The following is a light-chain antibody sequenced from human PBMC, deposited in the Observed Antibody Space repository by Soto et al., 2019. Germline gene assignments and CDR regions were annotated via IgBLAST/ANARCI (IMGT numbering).Light chain of an antibody. CDR3: LHSHNLPIS. CDR2: DAS. V-gene: IGKV1-33*01. CDR1: QDIITS. Sequence: DIQMTQSPSSLSASVGVRVTITCQASQDIITSLNWYQQKPGRDPKLLIYDASNLETGVPSWFSRSGSGTYFTFTISSLPPAAIETYYCLHSHNLPISVGQGTRLEIK. J-gene: IGKJ5*01.